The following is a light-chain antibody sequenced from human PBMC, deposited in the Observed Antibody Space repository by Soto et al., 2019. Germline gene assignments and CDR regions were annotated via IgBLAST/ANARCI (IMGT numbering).Light chain of an antibody. Sequence: DIQMTQSPSTLSASVGDRVTITCRASQDINRWLAWYQQKPGNAPKILIYNADTLESGVPSRVSGSGYGTEFILTISSLQPDDFATYYCQQFSLYWAFGQGTKVDIK. CDR1: QDINRW. CDR3: QQFSLYWA. CDR2: NAD. J-gene: IGKJ1*01. V-gene: IGKV1-5*01.